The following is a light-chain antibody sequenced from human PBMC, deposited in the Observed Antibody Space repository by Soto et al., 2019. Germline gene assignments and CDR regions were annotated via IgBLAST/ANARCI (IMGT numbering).Light chain of an antibody. CDR1: QSVSSN. V-gene: IGKV3-15*01. CDR3: QKYNNWPPVT. CDR2: GAP. J-gene: IGKJ5*01. Sequence: EIVMTQSPATLSVSPGERATLSCRASQSVSSNLAWYQQKPGQAPRLLIYGAPTRATGIPARFSGSGSGTEFTLTISSLQSEDFAVYYCQKYNNWPPVTFGQGTRLEIK.